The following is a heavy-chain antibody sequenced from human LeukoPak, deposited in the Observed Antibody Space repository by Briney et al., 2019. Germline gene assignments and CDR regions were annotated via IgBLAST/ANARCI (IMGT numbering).Heavy chain of an antibody. CDR3: ARGIVVVVAATRYYYYGMVV. D-gene: IGHD2-15*01. V-gene: IGHV1-69*02. CDR2: IIPILGIA. CDR1: GGTFSSYT. Sequence: SVKVSCKASGGTFSSYTISWVRPAPGQGLEWMGRIIPILGIANYAQKFQGRVTITADKSTSTAYMELSSLRSEDTAVYYCARGIVVVVAATRYYYYGMVVCGQGTTVTVSS. J-gene: IGHJ6*02.